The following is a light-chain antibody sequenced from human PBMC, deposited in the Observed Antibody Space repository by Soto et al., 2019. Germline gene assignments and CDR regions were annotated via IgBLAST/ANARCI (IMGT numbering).Light chain of an antibody. Sequence: EIVLTQSPATLSLSPGERATLSCRASQSVSNSYLAWYQQKHGQAPRLLFLGASTRATGIPARFSASGSGTEFTLTISSLQSEAFAVYYRQQYHHWPPTWTFGQGTKVDIK. CDR3: QQYHHWPPTWT. CDR2: GAS. CDR1: QSVSNSY. J-gene: IGKJ1*01. V-gene: IGKV3-15*01.